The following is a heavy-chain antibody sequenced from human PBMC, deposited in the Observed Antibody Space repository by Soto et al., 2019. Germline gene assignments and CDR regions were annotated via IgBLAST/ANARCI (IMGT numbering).Heavy chain of an antibody. CDR2: IKQDGSEK. J-gene: IGHJ6*02. V-gene: IGHV3-7*01. CDR3: AREDGYCSSTSCFNYYYYGMDV. D-gene: IGHD2-2*03. Sequence: QPGGSLRLSCAASGFTFSSYWMSWVRQAPGKGLEWVANIKQDGSEKYYVDSVKGRFTISRDNAKNSLYLQMNSLRAEDTAVYYCAREDGYCSSTSCFNYYYYGMDVWGQGTTVTVSS. CDR1: GFTFSSYW.